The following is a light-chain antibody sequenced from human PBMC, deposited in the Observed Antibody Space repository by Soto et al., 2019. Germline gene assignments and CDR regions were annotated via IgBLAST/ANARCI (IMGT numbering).Light chain of an antibody. J-gene: IGLJ2*01. Sequence: QSALTQPPSASGSPGQSLTLSCTGTSNDVGGYNYVSWYQQHPGKAPKLMIYEVNKRPSGVPDRFSGSKSGNTASLTVSGLQADDEADYFCSSYAGSNNLVFGGGTKLTVL. V-gene: IGLV2-8*01. CDR1: SNDVGGYNY. CDR2: EVN. CDR3: SSYAGSNNLV.